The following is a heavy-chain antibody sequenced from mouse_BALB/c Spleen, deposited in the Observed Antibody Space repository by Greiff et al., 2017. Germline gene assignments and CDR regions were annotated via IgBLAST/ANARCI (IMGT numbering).Heavy chain of an antibody. V-gene: IGHV1-63*02. CDR1: GYTFTNYW. CDR3: ARDCTTVVATKGYFDY. J-gene: IGHJ2*01. D-gene: IGHD1-1*01. Sequence: VQLQQSGAELVRPGTSVKISCKASGYTFTNYWLGWVKQRPGHGLEWIGDIYPGGGYTNYNEKFKGKATLTADTSSSTAYMQLSSLTSEDSAVYFCARDCTTVVATKGYFDYWGQGTTLTVSS. CDR2: IYPGGGYT.